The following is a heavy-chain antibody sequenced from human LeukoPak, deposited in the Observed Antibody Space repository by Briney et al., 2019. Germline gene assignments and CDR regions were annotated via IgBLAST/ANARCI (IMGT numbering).Heavy chain of an antibody. V-gene: IGHV4-4*07. J-gene: IGHJ5*02. D-gene: IGHD5-12*01. CDR1: GASISSYY. CDR2: ISTSGST. Sequence: SETLSLTCTVSGASISSYYCTWIRQPAGKGLEWIGRISTSGSTDYNPSLKRRVTLSVDTSKNQFSLKLRPVTAADTAVYYCARDPGYSGFETRGWFDPWGQGTLVTVSS. CDR3: ARDPGYSGFETRGWFDP.